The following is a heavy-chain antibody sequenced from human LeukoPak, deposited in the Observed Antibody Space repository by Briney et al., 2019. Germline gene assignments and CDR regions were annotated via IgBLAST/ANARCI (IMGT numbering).Heavy chain of an antibody. V-gene: IGHV1-18*01. Sequence: VASVKVSCKASGYTFTSYGISWVRQAPGQGLEWMGWISAYNGNTNYAQKLQGRVTMTTDTSTSTAYMELRSLRSDDTAVYYCAREVALDYYYYMDVWGKGTTVTVSS. D-gene: IGHD2-15*01. CDR3: AREVALDYYYYMDV. J-gene: IGHJ6*03. CDR1: GYTFTSYG. CDR2: ISAYNGNT.